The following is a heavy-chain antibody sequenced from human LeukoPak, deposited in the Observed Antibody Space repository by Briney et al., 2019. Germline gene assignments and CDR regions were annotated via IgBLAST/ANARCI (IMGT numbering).Heavy chain of an antibody. J-gene: IGHJ6*02. CDR2: SHTSGSA. D-gene: IGHD4-23*01. CDR1: GDSFSSYY. V-gene: IGHV4-4*07. Sequence: SETLSLTCTVSGDSFSSYYWNWVRQPAGKGLEWIVRSHTSGSANYNPSLKSRVTILVDESKNHFSLRLSSLTAADTAVYYCARFGYVETTVATPIKYYFAMDVWGQGITVTVSS. CDR3: ARFGYVETTVATPIKYYFAMDV.